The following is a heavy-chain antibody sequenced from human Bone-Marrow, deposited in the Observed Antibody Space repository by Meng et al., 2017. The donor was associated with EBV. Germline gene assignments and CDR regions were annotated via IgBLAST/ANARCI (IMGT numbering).Heavy chain of an antibody. V-gene: IGHV4-34*01. CDR3: ARGDYGSGSYYSHVGVVY. J-gene: IGHJ4*02. Sequence: QGPLQAWGAGSLKPSETLSPPCGVYGGSFSGYYWNWIRQPPGKGLEWIGEINHSGSTNYNPSLKSRVTISVDTSKNQFSLKLSSVTAADTAVYYCARGDYGSGSYYSHVGVVYWGQGTLVTVSS. CDR1: GGSFSGYY. CDR2: INHSGST. D-gene: IGHD3-10*01.